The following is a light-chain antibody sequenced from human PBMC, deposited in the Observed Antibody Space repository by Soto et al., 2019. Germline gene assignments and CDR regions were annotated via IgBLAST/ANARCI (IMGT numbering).Light chain of an antibody. Sequence: EIVLTQSPGTLSLSPGERATLSCRASQSVSSSFLAWYQQKPDQAPRLLIYGASSRATGIPDRFSGSGSGTDFTLTISRLEPEAFAVYYCQQYGSSPTFGQGTKVAIK. CDR1: QSVSSSF. CDR2: GAS. CDR3: QQYGSSPT. V-gene: IGKV3-20*01. J-gene: IGKJ1*01.